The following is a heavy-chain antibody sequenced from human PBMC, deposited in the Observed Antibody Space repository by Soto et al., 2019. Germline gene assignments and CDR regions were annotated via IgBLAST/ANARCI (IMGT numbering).Heavy chain of an antibody. CDR1: GFSLSNGGMG. V-gene: IGHV2-26*01. CDR2: IISNDEK. J-gene: IGHJ4*02. Sequence: QVTLKESGPVLVRPTETLTLTCTVSGFSLSNGGMGVSWIRQPPGKALEWLAHIISNDEKSYSTSLKSRLTIFKDASKSPVVLTMTNMDPVDTATYYCARHGYCSGGRCLNFDFWGQGTLVTVSS. CDR3: ARHGYCSGGRCLNFDF. D-gene: IGHD2-15*01.